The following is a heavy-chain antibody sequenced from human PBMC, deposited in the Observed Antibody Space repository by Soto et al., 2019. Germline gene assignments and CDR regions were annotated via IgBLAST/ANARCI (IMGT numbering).Heavy chain of an antibody. J-gene: IGHJ5*02. V-gene: IGHV3-48*01. Sequence: KGLEWVSYISSSSSTIYYADSVKGRFTISRDNAKNSLYLQMNSLRAEDTAVYYCARDYSSYGPFDIWGQPLLVSVSS. CDR2: ISSSSSTI. CDR3: ARDYSSYGPFDI. D-gene: IGHD5-18*01.